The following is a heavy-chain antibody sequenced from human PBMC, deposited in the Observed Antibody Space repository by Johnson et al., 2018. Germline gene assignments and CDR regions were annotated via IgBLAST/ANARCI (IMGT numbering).Heavy chain of an antibody. CDR2: MYHSGGT. CDR3: ARGRGTGSYSQAYLDH. CDR1: GGSISSYY. J-gene: IGHJ1*01. D-gene: IGHD3-3*02. V-gene: IGHV4-59*01. Sequence: QVQLQESGPGLVKPSDTLSLMCTVSGGSISSYYYHWIRQSPGKGLEWIGYMYHSGGTNYNPSLNGRVTIPLDPSKNQFSLKLSCVSAADTAVYYCARGRGTGSYSQAYLDHWGQGTLVTVSS.